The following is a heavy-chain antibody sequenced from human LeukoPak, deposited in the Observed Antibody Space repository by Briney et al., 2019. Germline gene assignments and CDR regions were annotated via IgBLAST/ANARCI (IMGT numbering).Heavy chain of an antibody. CDR2: INNSGGST. V-gene: IGHV3-23*01. Sequence: GGTLRLSCAASGFTLNNYAMSWVRQAPGKGLEWVSIINNSGGSTYYADSVKGRFTISRDLSKNTLYLQMNSLRAEDTALYYCARKYSGTNPFDYWGQGTLVTVSS. D-gene: IGHD1-26*01. J-gene: IGHJ4*02. CDR3: ARKYSGTNPFDY. CDR1: GFTLNNYA.